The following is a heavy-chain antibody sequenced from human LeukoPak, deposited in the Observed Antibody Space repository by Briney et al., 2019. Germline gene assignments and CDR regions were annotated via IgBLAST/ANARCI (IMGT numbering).Heavy chain of an antibody. D-gene: IGHD3-22*01. CDR3: ARDISPDDYFDSHKCYYDALDI. J-gene: IGHJ3*02. Sequence: GGSLRLSCAASGFTLSGYWMTWVRQGPGKGLEWVANINRDGGQRSYVDSVKGRFAISRDNAKNSLYLQMSSLKTEDTAVYYCARDISPDDYFDSHKCYYDALDIWGQGTLVTVSS. CDR1: GFTLSGYW. CDR2: INRDGGQR. V-gene: IGHV3-7*04.